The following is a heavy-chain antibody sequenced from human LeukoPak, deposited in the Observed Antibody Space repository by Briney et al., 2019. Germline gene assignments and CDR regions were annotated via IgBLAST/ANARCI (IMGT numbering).Heavy chain of an antibody. J-gene: IGHJ5*02. CDR3: SRGIYSGIYGRLDP. V-gene: IGHV1-2*02. CDR2: IDPNSGGT. CDR1: GYTFTAWY. D-gene: IGHD3-10*01. Sequence: GASVKVSCEPSGYTFTAWYIHWVRQAPAQGLEWMGWIDPNSGGTGYAQKFQGRVTLTRDTSIRTAYMDLSSLRSDDTAVYYCSRGIYSGIYGRLDPWGQGTLVTVSS.